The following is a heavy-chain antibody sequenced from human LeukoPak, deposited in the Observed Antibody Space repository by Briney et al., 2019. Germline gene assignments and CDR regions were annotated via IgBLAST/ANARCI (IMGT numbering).Heavy chain of an antibody. Sequence: TTSQTLSLTCTVSGGSISSGDYYWSWLRQHPGKGLEWIGYIYYSGSTYYNPSLKSRVTISVDTSKNQFSLKLSSVTAADTAVYYCARSGLGFDYWGQGTLVTVSS. J-gene: IGHJ4*02. CDR1: GGSISSGDYY. CDR2: IYYSGST. D-gene: IGHD6-6*01. CDR3: ARSGLGFDY. V-gene: IGHV4-31*03.